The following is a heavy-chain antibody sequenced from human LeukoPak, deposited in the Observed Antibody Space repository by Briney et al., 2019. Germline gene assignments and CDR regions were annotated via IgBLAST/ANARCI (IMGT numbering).Heavy chain of an antibody. CDR3: ARDSSRTAFDY. Sequence: GGSLRLSCAASGFTVSNNYMSWVRQAPGKGLEWVSSISSSSSYIYYADSVKGRFTISRDNAKNSLYLQMNSLRAEDTAVYYCARDSSRTAFDYWGQGTLVTVSS. CDR1: GFTVSNNY. V-gene: IGHV3-21*01. CDR2: ISSSSSYI. D-gene: IGHD6-13*01. J-gene: IGHJ4*02.